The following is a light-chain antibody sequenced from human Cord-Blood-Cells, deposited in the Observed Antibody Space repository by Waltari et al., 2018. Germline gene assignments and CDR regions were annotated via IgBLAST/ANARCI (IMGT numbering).Light chain of an antibody. J-gene: IGKJ1*01. CDR2: AAS. Sequence: ALRMTQSLCSFPASTGDRVTITCRASQAISSYLAWYQQKPGKAPKLLIYAASTLQSGVPSRFSGSGSGTDFTLTISCLQSEDFATYYCQQYYSYPRTFGQGTKVEIK. CDR1: QAISSY. V-gene: IGKV1-8*01. CDR3: QQYYSYPRT.